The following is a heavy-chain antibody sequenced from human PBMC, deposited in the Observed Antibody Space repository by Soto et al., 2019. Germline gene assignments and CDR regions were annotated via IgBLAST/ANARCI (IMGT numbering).Heavy chain of an antibody. V-gene: IGHV4-31*03. Sequence: QVQLQESGPGLVKPSQTLSLTCTVSGGSISSGGYSWSWIRQHPGKGLEWIGYIYYRGSTYYNPSLKSRVTISVDTAKNQFSLKLSSVTAADTAVYYCASLKLRRYFDYWGQGTLVTVSS. CDR3: ASLKLRRYFDY. CDR2: IYYRGST. D-gene: IGHD3-10*01. CDR1: GGSISSGGYS. J-gene: IGHJ4*02.